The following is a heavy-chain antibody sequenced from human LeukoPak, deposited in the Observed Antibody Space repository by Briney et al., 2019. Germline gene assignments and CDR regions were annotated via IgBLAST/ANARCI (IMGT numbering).Heavy chain of an antibody. J-gene: IGHJ6*03. CDR1: GFTVSISY. V-gene: IGHV3-53*01. CDR3: ARDYYGSGNYYMDV. CDR2: IYSGGST. D-gene: IGHD3-10*01. Sequence: PGGSLRLSCAASGFTVSISYMSWVRQAPGKGLEWVPVIYSGGSTYYADSVKGRFTISRDNSKNTLFLQMNSLRAEDTAVYYCARDYYGSGNYYMDVWGKGTTVTVSS.